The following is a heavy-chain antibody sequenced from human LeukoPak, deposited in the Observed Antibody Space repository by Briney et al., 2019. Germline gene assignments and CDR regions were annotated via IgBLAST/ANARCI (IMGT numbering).Heavy chain of an antibody. CDR1: GFTFSSYG. D-gene: IGHD2-15*01. CDR3: ARERELLPWY. CDR2: IRYDGSNK. J-gene: IGHJ4*02. V-gene: IGHV3-30*02. Sequence: PGGSLRPSCAASGFTFSSYGMHWVRQAPGKGLEWVAFIRYDGSNKYYADSVKGRFTTSRDNSKNTLYLQMNSLRAADTAVYYCARERELLPWYWGQGTLVTVSS.